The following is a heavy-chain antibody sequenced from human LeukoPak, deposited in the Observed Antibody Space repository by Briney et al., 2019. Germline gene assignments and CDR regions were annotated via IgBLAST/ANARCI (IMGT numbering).Heavy chain of an antibody. Sequence: PGGSLRLSCAASGFTFSSYAMHWVRQAPGKGLEYVSAISSNGGSTYYANSVKGRFTISRDNSKNTLYLQMGSLRAEDMAVYYCAKDPYVGGGYHFDSWGQGSLVTVSS. D-gene: IGHD3-22*01. V-gene: IGHV3-64*01. CDR2: ISSNGGST. CDR3: AKDPYVGGGYHFDS. CDR1: GFTFSSYA. J-gene: IGHJ4*02.